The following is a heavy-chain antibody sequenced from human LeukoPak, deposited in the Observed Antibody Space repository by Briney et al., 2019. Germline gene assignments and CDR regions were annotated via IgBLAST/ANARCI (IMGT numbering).Heavy chain of an antibody. Sequence: SEPLTLPCTVSGGSFSRYYWSWIRQPPGKGLEWIGYIYYSGSTNYNPSLKSRVTISVETSKNQFSLRLSSVTAADTAVYYCARALLRGGVTFDIWGQGTMVTVSS. CDR2: IYYSGST. D-gene: IGHD3-16*01. J-gene: IGHJ3*02. CDR3: ARALLRGGVTFDI. V-gene: IGHV4-59*01. CDR1: GGSFSRYY.